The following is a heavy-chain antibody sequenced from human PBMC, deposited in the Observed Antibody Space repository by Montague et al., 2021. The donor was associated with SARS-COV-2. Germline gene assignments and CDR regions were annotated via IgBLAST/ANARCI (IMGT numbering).Heavy chain of an antibody. V-gene: IGHV3-23*01. CDR3: AKHPPKDIVVVVAATQYYFDY. CDR1: GFTFSSYA. Sequence: FLSLSCAASGFTFSSYAMSWVRQAPGKGLEWVSAISGSGGSTYYADSVKSRFTISRDNSKNTLYLQMNSLRAEDTAVYYCAKHPPKDIVVVVAATQYYFDYWGQGTLVTVSS. CDR2: ISGSGGST. J-gene: IGHJ4*02. D-gene: IGHD2-15*01.